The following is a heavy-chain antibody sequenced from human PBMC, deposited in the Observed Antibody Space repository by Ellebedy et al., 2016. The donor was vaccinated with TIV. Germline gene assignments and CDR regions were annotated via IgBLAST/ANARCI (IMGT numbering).Heavy chain of an antibody. D-gene: IGHD1-26*01. CDR1: ADSFSSNY. V-gene: IGHV4-4*07. CDR2: ISASGST. Sequence: PGGSLRLSCTVSADSFSSNYWSWIRQPAGKGLEWIGRISASGSTNYNPSLKSRVTMSLDTSQNQFSLKLNSVTAADTAVYYCATMIVGATSNFFDHWGQGTLVTVSS. J-gene: IGHJ4*02. CDR3: ATMIVGATSNFFDH.